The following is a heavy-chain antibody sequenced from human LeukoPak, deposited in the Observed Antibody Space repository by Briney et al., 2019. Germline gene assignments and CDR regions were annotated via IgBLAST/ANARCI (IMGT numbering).Heavy chain of an antibody. D-gene: IGHD5-12*01. V-gene: IGHV3-23*01. Sequence: RGSLRLSCAASGFSLTNFAMSWVRQAPGKGLEWVSLIIGSSGDTFYADSVKGRFTISRDNSKNRLCLQMNSLRAEDTALYYCAKGAYDYIEMGYFDYWGQGTLVTVSS. CDR3: AKGAYDYIEMGYFDY. CDR2: IIGSSGDT. CDR1: GFSLTNFA. J-gene: IGHJ4*02.